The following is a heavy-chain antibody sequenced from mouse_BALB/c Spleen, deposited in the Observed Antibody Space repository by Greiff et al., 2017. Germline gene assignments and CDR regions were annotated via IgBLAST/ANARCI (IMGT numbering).Heavy chain of an antibody. CDR2: IYPGNSDT. CDR3: TPYYYGSSKFPDWYFDV. CDR1: GYSFTSYW. Sequence: EVQLQQSGTVLARPGASVKMSCKASGYSFTSYWMHWVKQRPGQGLEWIGAIYPGNSDTSYNQKFKGKAKLTAVTSASTAYMELSSLTNEDSAVYYCTPYYYGSSKFPDWYFDVWGAGTTVTVSS. J-gene: IGHJ1*01. D-gene: IGHD1-1*01. V-gene: IGHV1-5*01.